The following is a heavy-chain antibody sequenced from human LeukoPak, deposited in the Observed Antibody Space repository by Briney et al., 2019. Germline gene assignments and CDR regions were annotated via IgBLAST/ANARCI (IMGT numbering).Heavy chain of an antibody. CDR2: INHRGSA. V-gene: IGHV4-34*01. Sequence: PSETLPLTCAVYGGSFSGYYWSWIRQPPGKGLEWIGEINHRGSANYNPSLKSRVTISVDTSKNQFSLKLSSVTAADAAVYYCARGGNVGLTYWGQGTLVTVSS. D-gene: IGHD1-26*01. CDR3: ARGGNVGLTY. J-gene: IGHJ4*02. CDR1: GGSFSGYY.